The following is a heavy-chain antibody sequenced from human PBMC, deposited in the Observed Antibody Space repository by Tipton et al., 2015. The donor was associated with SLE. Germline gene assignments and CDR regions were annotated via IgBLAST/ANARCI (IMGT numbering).Heavy chain of an antibody. CDR3: ARAREGSSWYTPFDY. CDR2: IFYSGGT. CDR1: GASIGSHH. Sequence: TLSLTCTVSGASIGSHHWTWIRQPPGKGLEWIGNIFYSGGTNYSPFLNSRITISVDTSKNQLSLNVISMTAADTAVYYCARAREGSSWYTPFDYWGQGTLVTVSS. J-gene: IGHJ4*02. V-gene: IGHV4-59*11. D-gene: IGHD6-13*01.